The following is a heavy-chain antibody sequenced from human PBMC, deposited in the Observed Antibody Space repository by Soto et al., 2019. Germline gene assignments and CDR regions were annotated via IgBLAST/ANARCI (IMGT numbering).Heavy chain of an antibody. CDR2: ISMTTSYV. Sequence: EVQLVESGGGLVKPGGSLRLSCAASGFTFSRYGMSWVRQAPGKGLEWVAAISMTTSYVYYADSVKGRFSISRDNAKKILYLEMYALRTEDTAVYYCARDPSEGRVGNWFESWGQGTLVNVSS. CDR1: GFTFSRYG. CDR3: ARDPSEGRVGNWFES. J-gene: IGHJ5*01. V-gene: IGHV3-21*01. D-gene: IGHD2-2*01.